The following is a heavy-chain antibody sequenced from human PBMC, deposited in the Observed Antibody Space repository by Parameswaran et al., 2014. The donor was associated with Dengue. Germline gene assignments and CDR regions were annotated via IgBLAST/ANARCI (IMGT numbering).Heavy chain of an antibody. D-gene: IGHD3-10*01. V-gene: IGHV1-69*01. Sequence: SWVRQAPGQGLEWMGGIIPIFGTANYAQKFQGRVTITADESTSTAYMELSSLRSEDTAVYYCASRTSHGSGSYWAWFDPWGQGTLVTVSS. CDR3: ASRTSHGSGSYWAWFDP. J-gene: IGHJ5*02. CDR2: IIPIFGTA.